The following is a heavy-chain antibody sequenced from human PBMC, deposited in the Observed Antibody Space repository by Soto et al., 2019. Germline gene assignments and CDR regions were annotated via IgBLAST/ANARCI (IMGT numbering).Heavy chain of an antibody. CDR3: ARSPRYGSGTYYFDS. CDR2: IYYSGST. CDR1: GGSISTYY. Sequence: QVQLQESGPGLVKPSETLSLTCTVSGGSISTYYWSWIRQKPGKGLEWIGYIYYSGSTNNNPSLKSRVTLSVDTSKNQFSLSLSSVSAADTAVYYCARSPRYGSGTYYFDSWGQETLVTVSS. D-gene: IGHD3-10*01. J-gene: IGHJ4*02. V-gene: IGHV4-59*01.